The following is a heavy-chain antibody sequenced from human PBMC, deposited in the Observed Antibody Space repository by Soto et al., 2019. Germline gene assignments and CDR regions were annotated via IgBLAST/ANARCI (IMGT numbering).Heavy chain of an antibody. CDR3: ARAREPEYSSSIFFDY. Sequence: VELVETGGGLIQPGGSLRLSCAVSGLTVSRTQMSWVRQAPGKGLQWVSVIYSAGSTYYANAVKGRFTISRDISENKIFLELNGLPVTDTAVYYCARAREPEYSSSIFFDYWGRGTVVTVSS. J-gene: IGHJ4*01. V-gene: IGHV3-53*02. CDR1: GLTVSRTQ. CDR2: IYSAGST. D-gene: IGHD5-12*01.